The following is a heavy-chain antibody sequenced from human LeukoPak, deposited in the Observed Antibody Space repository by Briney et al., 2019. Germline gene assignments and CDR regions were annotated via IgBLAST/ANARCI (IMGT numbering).Heavy chain of an antibody. Sequence: ASVKVSCKASGYTFTGYYMHWVRQAPGQGLEWMGWINPNSGGTNYALKFQGRVTMTRDTSISTAYMELSRLRSDDTAVYYCARAGLRLGELSSLDYWGQGTLVTVSS. V-gene: IGHV1-2*02. CDR3: ARAGLRLGELSSLDY. CDR2: INPNSGGT. CDR1: GYTFTGYY. D-gene: IGHD3-16*02. J-gene: IGHJ4*02.